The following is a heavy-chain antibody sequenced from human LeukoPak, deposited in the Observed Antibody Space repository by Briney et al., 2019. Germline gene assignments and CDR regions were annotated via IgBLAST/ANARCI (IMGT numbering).Heavy chain of an antibody. CDR1: GYSISSSNW. J-gene: IGHJ4*02. V-gene: IGHV4-28*01. CDR2: IYYSGST. D-gene: IGHD4-23*01. Sequence: SETLSLTCAVSGYSISSSNWWGWIRQPPGKGLEWFGYIYYSGSTYYNPSLKSRVITSVDTSKNQFSLKLSSVTAVDTAVYYCARSVDGGNSPFDYWGQGTLVTVSS. CDR3: ARSVDGGNSPFDY.